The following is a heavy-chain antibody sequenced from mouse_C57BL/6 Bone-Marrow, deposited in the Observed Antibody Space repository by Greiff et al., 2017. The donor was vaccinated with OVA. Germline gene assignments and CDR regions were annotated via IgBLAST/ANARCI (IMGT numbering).Heavy chain of an antibody. Sequence: VQLQQSGAELAKPGASVKLSCKASGYTFTSYWMHWVKQRPGQGLEWIGYINPSSGYTKYNQKFKNKATLTSDKSSSTAYMQLSSLTYDDSAVYYCARSDGSSSYYFDYRGQGTTLTVSS. CDR1: GYTFTSYW. CDR3: ARSDGSSSYYFDY. V-gene: IGHV1-7*01. CDR2: INPSSGYT. D-gene: IGHD1-1*01. J-gene: IGHJ2*01.